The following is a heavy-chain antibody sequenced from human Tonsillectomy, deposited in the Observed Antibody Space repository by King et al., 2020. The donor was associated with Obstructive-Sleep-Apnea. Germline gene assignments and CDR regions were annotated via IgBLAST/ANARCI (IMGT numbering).Heavy chain of an antibody. CDR1: GFTFSKYG. D-gene: IGHD2-21*02. Sequence: VQLVESGGGVVQPGRSLRLSCAASGFTFSKYGVHWVRQAPGKGLEWVAVISNDGSKKYYADSMKGRFTISRDNSKNTVLLEMGSLRVEETAMYYCTMRDLPYCGGGCYSAYFDYWGQGTLVTVSP. V-gene: IGHV3-30*03. CDR3: TMRDLPYCGGGCYSAYFDY. J-gene: IGHJ4*02. CDR2: ISNDGSKK.